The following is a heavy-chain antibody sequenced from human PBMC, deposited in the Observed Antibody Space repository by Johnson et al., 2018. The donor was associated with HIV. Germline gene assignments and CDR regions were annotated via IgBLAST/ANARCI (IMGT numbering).Heavy chain of an antibody. J-gene: IGHJ3*02. CDR1: GFTFDDYG. CDR2: MWYDGSNK. V-gene: IGHV3-30*02. Sequence: QVQLVESGGGVVRPGGSLRLSCATSGFTFDDYGMSWVRHAPGKGLEWVAVMWYDGSNKYYADSVKGRFTISRDNSKNTLYLQMNSLRAVDTAVYYCAKERQLVRAFDIWGQGTMVTVS. CDR3: AKERQLVRAFDI. D-gene: IGHD6-6*01.